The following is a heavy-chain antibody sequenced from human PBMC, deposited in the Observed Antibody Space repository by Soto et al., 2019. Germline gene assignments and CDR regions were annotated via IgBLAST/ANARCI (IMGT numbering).Heavy chain of an antibody. CDR1: GGSVSSGSYY. Sequence: SETLSLTCTVPGGSVSSGSYYWSWIRQPPGKGLEWIGYIYYSGSTNYNPSLKSRVTISVDTSKNQFSLKLSSVTAADTAVYYCARFSGSFDPWGQGTLVTVSS. D-gene: IGHD1-26*01. CDR2: IYYSGST. J-gene: IGHJ5*02. V-gene: IGHV4-61*01. CDR3: ARFSGSFDP.